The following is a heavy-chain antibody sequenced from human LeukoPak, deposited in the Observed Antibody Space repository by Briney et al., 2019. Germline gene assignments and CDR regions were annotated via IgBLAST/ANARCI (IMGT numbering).Heavy chain of an antibody. D-gene: IGHD6-19*01. CDR2: INHSGST. J-gene: IGHJ4*02. Sequence: PPETLSLTCAVYGGSFSGYYWSWIRQPPGKGLEWIGEINHSGSTNYNPSLKSRVTISVDTSKNQFSLKLSSVTAADTAVYYCARGGIAVAGFDYWGQGTLVTVSS. CDR1: GGSFSGYY. CDR3: ARGGIAVAGFDY. V-gene: IGHV4-34*01.